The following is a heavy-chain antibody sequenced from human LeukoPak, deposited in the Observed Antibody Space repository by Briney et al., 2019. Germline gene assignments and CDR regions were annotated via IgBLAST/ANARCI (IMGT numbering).Heavy chain of an antibody. J-gene: IGHJ2*01. Sequence: GGSLRLSCAASGFTFSSYGMSWVRQAPGKGLEWVSAISGSGGSTYYAGSVKGRFTISRDNSKNTLYLQMNSLRAEDTAVYYCAKDTASSWWYFDLWGRGTLVTVSS. V-gene: IGHV3-23*01. CDR2: ISGSGGST. CDR3: AKDTASSWWYFDL. CDR1: GFTFSSYG. D-gene: IGHD5-18*01.